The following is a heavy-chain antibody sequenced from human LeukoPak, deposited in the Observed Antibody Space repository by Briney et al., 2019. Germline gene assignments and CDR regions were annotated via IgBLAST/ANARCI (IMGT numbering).Heavy chain of an antibody. J-gene: IGHJ4*02. V-gene: IGHV4-61*01. CDR2: IYYSGST. CDR1: GGSVSSGSYY. Sequence: SETLSLTCTVSGGSVSSGSYYWSWIRQPPGKGLEWIGYIYYSGSTNYNPSLKSRVTISVDTSKNQFSLKLSSVTAADTAVYYCARKRVHYDLYGTGDEFDYWGQGTLVTVSS. D-gene: IGHD3-3*01. CDR3: ARKRVHYDLYGTGDEFDY.